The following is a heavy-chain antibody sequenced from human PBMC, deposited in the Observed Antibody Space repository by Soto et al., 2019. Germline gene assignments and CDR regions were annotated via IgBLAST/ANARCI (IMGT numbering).Heavy chain of an antibody. J-gene: IGHJ5*02. Sequence: QVHLVQSGAEVQKPGASVRISCQASGYAFMTSAIHWVRQAPGQSLEWMGWINPATGDTKYSQNVRGRVTFALDTSATTAYMDLRSLASHDTAVYYCARAAGRSKLLPYYFDPWGQGTLVTVSS. CDR2: INPATGDT. D-gene: IGHD3-10*01. CDR1: GYAFMTSA. V-gene: IGHV1-3*01. CDR3: ARAAGRSKLLPYYFDP.